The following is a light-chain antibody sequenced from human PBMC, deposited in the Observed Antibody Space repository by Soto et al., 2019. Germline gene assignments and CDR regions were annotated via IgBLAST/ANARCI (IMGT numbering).Light chain of an antibody. Sequence: EIVLTQSPGTLSLSPWERATLSCRASQSLSSSFLAWYQQRPGQAPRLLIYDTSTRAAGIAARFSGSGSGTEFTLTISSLQPDDFATYYCQQYNGYSTWTFGQGTKWIS. V-gene: IGKV3-20*01. CDR1: QSLSSSF. CDR3: QQYNGYSTWT. J-gene: IGKJ1*01. CDR2: DTS.